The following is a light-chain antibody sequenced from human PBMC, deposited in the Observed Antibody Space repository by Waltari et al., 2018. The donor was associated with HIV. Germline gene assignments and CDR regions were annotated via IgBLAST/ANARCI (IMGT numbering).Light chain of an antibody. V-gene: IGLV2-14*01. Sequence: QSGLTQPASVSGSLGQSITISCFASSADFSLHNHVSWYQHPPNKAPQLVISYDNIRPSVIPFRFSASKSGNTASLIISGLQVDDEADYYCSSYMNSGTLVFGGGTKVTVL. J-gene: IGLJ3*02. CDR1: SADFSLHNH. CDR3: SSYMNSGTLV. CDR2: YDN.